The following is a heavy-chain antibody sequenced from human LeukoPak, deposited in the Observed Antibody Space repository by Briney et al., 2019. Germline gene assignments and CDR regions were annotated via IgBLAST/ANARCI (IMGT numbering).Heavy chain of an antibody. D-gene: IGHD5-24*01. Sequence: GGSLRLSCAASGFTFSSYAMSWVRQAPGKGLEWVSAISGSGGSTYYADSVKGRFTISRDNAKNSLYLQMSSLRDEDTAVYYCARASFQRWLQLGGDWGQGILVTVSS. CDR3: ARASFQRWLQLGGD. CDR2: ISGSGGST. V-gene: IGHV3-23*01. CDR1: GFTFSSYA. J-gene: IGHJ4*02.